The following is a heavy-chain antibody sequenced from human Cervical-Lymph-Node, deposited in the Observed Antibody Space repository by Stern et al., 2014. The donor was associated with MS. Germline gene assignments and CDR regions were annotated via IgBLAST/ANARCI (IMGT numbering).Heavy chain of an antibody. Sequence: QVQLQESGPGLVEPSQTLSLTCTVSGGSISSGAYYWSWIRQHPGKGLEFIGFIYYTGSPYYNPSLKSRLTISRDTSKNQFSLDLKSVTAADTAVYYCARLPDYTCMADYWGQGTLVTVSS. CDR2: IYYTGSP. J-gene: IGHJ4*02. V-gene: IGHV4-31*03. CDR3: ARLPDYTCMADY. CDR1: GGSISSGAYY. D-gene: IGHD5-18*01.